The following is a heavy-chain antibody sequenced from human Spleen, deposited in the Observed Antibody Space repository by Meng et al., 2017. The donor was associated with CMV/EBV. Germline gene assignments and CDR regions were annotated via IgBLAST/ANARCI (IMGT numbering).Heavy chain of an antibody. Sequence: YYWGWIRQPPGKGLEWIGSIYYSGSTYYNPSLKSRVTISVDTSKNQFSLKLSPVTAADTAVYYCARDPGALVVVVPAVIRACNWFDPWGQGTLVTVSS. CDR1: YY. CDR3: ARDPGALVVVVPAVIRACNWFDP. D-gene: IGHD2-2*01. J-gene: IGHJ5*02. V-gene: IGHV4-39*07. CDR2: IYYSGST.